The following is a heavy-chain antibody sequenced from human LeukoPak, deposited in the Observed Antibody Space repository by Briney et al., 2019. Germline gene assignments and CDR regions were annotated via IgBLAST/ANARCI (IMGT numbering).Heavy chain of an antibody. CDR1: GFTFSSYE. J-gene: IGHJ4*02. Sequence: GESLRLSCAASGFTFSSYEMNWVRQAPGKGLEWVSYISSSGSTIYYADSVQGRFTISRDNAKNSLYLQMSSLRAEDTAVYYCARNDYNFDYWGQGTLVTVSS. V-gene: IGHV3-48*03. CDR2: ISSSGSTI. CDR3: ARNDYNFDY. D-gene: IGHD3-16*01.